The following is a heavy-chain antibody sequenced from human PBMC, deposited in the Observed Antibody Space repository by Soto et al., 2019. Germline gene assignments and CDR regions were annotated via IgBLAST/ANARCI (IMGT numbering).Heavy chain of an antibody. Sequence: PGESLKISCKGSGYSFTSYWIGWVRQMPGKGLEWMGIIYPGDSDTRYSPSFQGQVTISADKSISTAYLQWSSLKASDTAMYYCATSNYDILTGYYFVQAFDIWGQGTMVTVS. CDR3: ATSNYDILTGYYFVQAFDI. V-gene: IGHV5-51*01. D-gene: IGHD3-9*01. CDR2: IYPGDSDT. CDR1: GYSFTSYW. J-gene: IGHJ3*02.